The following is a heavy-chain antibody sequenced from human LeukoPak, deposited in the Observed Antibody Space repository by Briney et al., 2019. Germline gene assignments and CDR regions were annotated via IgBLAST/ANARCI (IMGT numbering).Heavy chain of an antibody. CDR1: GWSFSGYY. J-gene: IGHJ6*02. Sequence: PSETLSLTCAVHGWSFSGYYWSWIRQPPGKGLEWIGEINHSGSTNYNPSLKSRVTISVDTSKNQFSLKLSSVTAADTAVYYCARDRRRPRTYYGMDVWGQGTTVTVSS. CDR3: ARDRRRPRTYYGMDV. V-gene: IGHV4-34*01. CDR2: INHSGST. D-gene: IGHD1-1*01.